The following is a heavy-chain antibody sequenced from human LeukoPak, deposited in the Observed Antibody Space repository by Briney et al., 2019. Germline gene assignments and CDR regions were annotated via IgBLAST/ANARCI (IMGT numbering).Heavy chain of an antibody. V-gene: IGHV3-74*01. CDR3: TRTGDSTGYTYYYDY. J-gene: IGHJ4*02. CDR1: GFTFTNHW. Sequence: PGGSLTLSCAASGFTFTNHWMHCARQAPGEGLMLVSRVNGDGSSTSYADSVDGRFTISRDNAKNTVYLQMNSLRVEDSAVYYCTRTGDSTGYTYYYDYWGQGTLVTVSS. CDR2: VNGDGSST. D-gene: IGHD6-19*01.